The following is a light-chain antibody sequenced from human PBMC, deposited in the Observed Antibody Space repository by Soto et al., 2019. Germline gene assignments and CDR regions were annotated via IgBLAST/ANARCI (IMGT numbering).Light chain of an antibody. CDR3: TSWTTSTTMI. Sequence: QSVLTQRASVSGSAGQAVTISCTGTSSDIGAYNFVSWYQQHPGKAPKLMLYDVNIRPSGVSNRFSGSKSGNTASLTISGLQAEDEADYYCTSWTTSTTMIFGGGTKVTVL. CDR1: SSDIGAYNF. CDR2: DVN. V-gene: IGLV2-14*03. J-gene: IGLJ2*01.